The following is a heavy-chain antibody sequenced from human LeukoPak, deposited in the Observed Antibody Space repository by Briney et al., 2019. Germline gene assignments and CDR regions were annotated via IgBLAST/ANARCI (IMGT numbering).Heavy chain of an antibody. CDR2: VYSGDST. CDR3: ASGYSYGYFDY. V-gene: IGHV3-66*02. CDR1: GFTVSSNY. J-gene: IGHJ4*02. Sequence: GGSLRLSCAASGFTVSSNYMSWVRQAPGKGLEWVSVVYSGDSTYYADSVKGRFTISRDNSKNTLYLQMNSLRAEDTAVYYCASGYSYGYFDYWGQGTLVTVSS. D-gene: IGHD5-18*01.